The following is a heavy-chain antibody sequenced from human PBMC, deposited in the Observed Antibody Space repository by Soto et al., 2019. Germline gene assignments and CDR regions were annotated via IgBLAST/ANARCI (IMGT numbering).Heavy chain of an antibody. V-gene: IGHV3-48*03. Sequence: RLSCAVSGFTFSSYEMNWVRQAPGKGLEWVSYIGTSGKTIYYADSVRGRFTISRDNAKNSLYLQMNSLRAEDTAVYFCARDPAIYSGNFDYGLDVWGRGTTVTASS. CDR3: ARDPAIYSGNFDYGLDV. CDR1: GFTFSSYE. CDR2: IGTSGKTI. J-gene: IGHJ6*04. D-gene: IGHD3-22*01.